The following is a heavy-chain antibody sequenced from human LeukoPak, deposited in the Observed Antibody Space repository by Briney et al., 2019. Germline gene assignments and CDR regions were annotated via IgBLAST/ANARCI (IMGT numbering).Heavy chain of an antibody. CDR1: GFTFSSYG. V-gene: IGHV3-33*01. J-gene: IGHJ3*02. CDR2: IWYDGSNK. D-gene: IGHD5-12*01. Sequence: GRSLRLSCAASGFTFSSYGMHWVRQAPGKGLEWVAVIWYDGSNKYYADSVKGRITNSRDNSKNTLYLQMNSLTAEDTAAYYCAREGFGDGYEIPGAFDIWGHGTMVTVSS. CDR3: AREGFGDGYEIPGAFDI.